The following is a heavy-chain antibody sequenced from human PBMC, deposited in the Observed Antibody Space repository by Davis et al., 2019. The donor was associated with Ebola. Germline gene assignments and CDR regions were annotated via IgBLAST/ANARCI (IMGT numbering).Heavy chain of an antibody. CDR3: AREGYSYGYYYFDY. V-gene: IGHV3-48*02. J-gene: IGHJ4*02. Sequence: GESLKISCAASGFTFSSYSMNWVRQAPGKGLEWVSYISSSSSTIYYADSVKGRFTISRDNAKNSLYLQMNSLRDEDTAVYYCAREGYSYGYYYFDYWGQGTLVTVSS. CDR2: ISSSSSTI. D-gene: IGHD5-18*01. CDR1: GFTFSSYS.